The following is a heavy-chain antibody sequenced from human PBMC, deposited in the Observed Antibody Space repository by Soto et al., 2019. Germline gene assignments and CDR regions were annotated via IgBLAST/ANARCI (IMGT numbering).Heavy chain of an antibody. V-gene: IGHV3-30*18. CDR2: ISYDGSNK. CDR1: GFTFRSYG. Sequence: GGSLRISCAASGFTFRSYGMHWVRQAPGKGLEWVAVISYDGSNKFYADSVKGRFTISRDNSKNTLYLQVNSLRAEDTAMYYCAKDYGSGWTMGEFWGQGTLVTVSS. D-gene: IGHD6-19*01. J-gene: IGHJ4*02. CDR3: AKDYGSGWTMGEF.